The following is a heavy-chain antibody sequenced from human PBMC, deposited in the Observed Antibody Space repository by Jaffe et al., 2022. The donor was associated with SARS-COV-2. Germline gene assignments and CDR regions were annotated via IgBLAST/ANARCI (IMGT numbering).Heavy chain of an antibody. J-gene: IGHJ6*02. Sequence: QVQLVESGGGVVQPGRSLRLSCAASGFTFSSYGMHWVRQAPGKGLEWVAVISYDGSNKYYADSVKGRFTISRDNSKNTLYLQMNSLRAEDTAVYYCAKDGLPYYDFWSGYRYYYYGMDVWGQGTTVTVSS. CDR2: ISYDGSNK. D-gene: IGHD3-3*01. V-gene: IGHV3-30*18. CDR1: GFTFSSYG. CDR3: AKDGLPYYDFWSGYRYYYYGMDV.